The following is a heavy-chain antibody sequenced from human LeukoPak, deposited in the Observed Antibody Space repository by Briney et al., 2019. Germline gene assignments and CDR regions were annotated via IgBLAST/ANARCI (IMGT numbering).Heavy chain of an antibody. J-gene: IGHJ6*04. D-gene: IGHD2-2*01. CDR1: GGSISSSSYY. Sequence: TSETLSLTCTVSGGSISSSSYYWGWIRQPPGKGLEWIGSIYYSGSTYYNPSLKSRVTISVDTSKNQFSLKLSSVTAADTAVYYCAREPRYVPAASPDVWGKGTTVTVSS. V-gene: IGHV4-39*07. CDR2: IYYSGST. CDR3: AREPRYVPAASPDV.